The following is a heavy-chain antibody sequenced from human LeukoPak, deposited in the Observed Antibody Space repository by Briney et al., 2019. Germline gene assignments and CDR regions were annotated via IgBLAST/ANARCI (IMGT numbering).Heavy chain of an antibody. J-gene: IGHJ4*02. CDR1: GHSIRSGYY. Sequence: PSETLSLTCDVSGHSIRSGYYWGWIRQPPGKGLEWIGSIYHNGNTYYKSSLKSRVIISVDTSKNQVSLKLSSVTAADTAVYYCARLQGVVVPAASDYWGQGTLVTVSS. CDR2: IYHNGNT. D-gene: IGHD2-2*01. CDR3: ARLQGVVVPAASDY. V-gene: IGHV4-38-2*01.